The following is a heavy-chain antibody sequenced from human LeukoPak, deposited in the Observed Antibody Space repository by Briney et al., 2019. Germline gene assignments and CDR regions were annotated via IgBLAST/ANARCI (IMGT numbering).Heavy chain of an antibody. CDR2: IYYSGST. CDR3: ARPAGGSGGPFDY. CDR1: GGSISSSSYY. Sequence: PSETLSLTCTVSGGSISSSSYYWGWIRQPPGKGLEWIGSIYYSGSTYYNPSLKSRVTISVDTSKNQFSLKLSSVTAADTAVYYCARPAGGSGGPFDYWGQGTLVTVSP. D-gene: IGHD3-10*01. J-gene: IGHJ4*02. V-gene: IGHV4-39*01.